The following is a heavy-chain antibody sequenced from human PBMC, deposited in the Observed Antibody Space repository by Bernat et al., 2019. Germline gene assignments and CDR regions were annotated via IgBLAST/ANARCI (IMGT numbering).Heavy chain of an antibody. V-gene: IGHV3-30*03. D-gene: IGHD1-1*01. CDR1: GFSFSTYG. CDR3: ARDWDRVDGNDAFDI. CDR2: ITNDGSET. Sequence: QVQLVESGGGVVQPGRSLRLSCVGVGFSFSTYGIHWVRQAPGKGLEGVAVITNDGSETYYADSVKGRFTVSRDNSKKTVTLQMNSLKDEDTAVYYCARDWDRVDGNDAFDIWGQGTMVTVSS. J-gene: IGHJ3*02.